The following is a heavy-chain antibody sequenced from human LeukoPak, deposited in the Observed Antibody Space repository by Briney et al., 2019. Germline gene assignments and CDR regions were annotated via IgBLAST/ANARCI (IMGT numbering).Heavy chain of an antibody. CDR1: GFTFSDYY. Sequence: SGGSLRLSCAASGFTFSDYYMSWIRQAPGKGLEWVSYISSSGSPKYYADSVKGRFTISRDSGKNSLYLQMNSLRVEDTAVYYCARGATYSNGGAFDIWSQGTMVTVSS. D-gene: IGHD4-11*01. CDR2: ISSSGSPK. J-gene: IGHJ3*02. V-gene: IGHV3-11*04. CDR3: ARGATYSNGGAFDI.